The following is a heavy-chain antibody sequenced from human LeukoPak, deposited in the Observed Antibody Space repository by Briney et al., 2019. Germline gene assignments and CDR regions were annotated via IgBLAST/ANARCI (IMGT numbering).Heavy chain of an antibody. Sequence: PGGSLRLSCAASGFTFSSYGMHWVRQAPGKGLEWVAVISYDGSNKYYADSVKGRFTISRDNSKNTLYLQMNSLRAEDTAVYYCAKDQRTGYSYGWFDYWGQGTLVTVSS. CDR3: AKDQRTGYSYGWFDY. D-gene: IGHD5-18*01. CDR2: ISYDGSNK. J-gene: IGHJ4*02. V-gene: IGHV3-30*18. CDR1: GFTFSSYG.